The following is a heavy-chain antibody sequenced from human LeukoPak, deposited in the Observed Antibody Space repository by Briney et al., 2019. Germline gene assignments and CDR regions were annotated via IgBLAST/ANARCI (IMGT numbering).Heavy chain of an antibody. Sequence: TSKTLSLTGTVSVGPFSSYYWGWFRQPPGKGLEWIAYISDIGSINYNPSLKSRVTISLDTSKNQFSLKLSSVTAADTAVYYCAGHHPRNTVDFWGQGTLVTVSS. CDR3: AGHHPRNTVDF. CDR1: VGPFSSYY. CDR2: ISDIGSI. D-gene: IGHD2-8*02. J-gene: IGHJ4*02. V-gene: IGHV4-59*08.